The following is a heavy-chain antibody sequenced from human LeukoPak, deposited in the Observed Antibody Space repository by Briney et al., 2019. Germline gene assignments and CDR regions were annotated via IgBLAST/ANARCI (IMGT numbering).Heavy chain of an antibody. V-gene: IGHV5-51*01. Sequence: GESLKISCKGSGYSFTTYWIGWVRQMPGKGLEWMGIIYPGDSDTRYSPSFQGQVTISADKSISTAYLQWSSLKASDTAMYYCARAVVVAATKRDYYYYMDVWGKGTTVTVSS. CDR2: IYPGDSDT. D-gene: IGHD2-15*01. J-gene: IGHJ6*03. CDR1: GYSFTTYW. CDR3: ARAVVVAATKRDYYYYMDV.